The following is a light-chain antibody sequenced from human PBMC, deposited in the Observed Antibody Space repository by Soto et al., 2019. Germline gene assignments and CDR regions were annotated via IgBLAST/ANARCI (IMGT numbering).Light chain of an antibody. CDR1: QSISSW. CDR2: KPS. CDR3: QQYNSYPWT. V-gene: IGKV1-5*03. Sequence: DIRMTQSPSTLSASVGDRVTITCRASQSISSWLAWYQQKPGKAPKPLIYKPSSLESGVPSRFSGSGSGTEVTLTSSSLQPDDFAAYYCQQYNSYPWTFGQGTKVEIK. J-gene: IGKJ1*01.